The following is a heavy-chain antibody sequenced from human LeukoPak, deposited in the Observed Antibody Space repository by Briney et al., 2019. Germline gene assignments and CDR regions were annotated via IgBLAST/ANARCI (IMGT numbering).Heavy chain of an antibody. CDR1: GFTFSSYA. CDR3: AKGCDFLDY. CDR2: ISGSGGNT. J-gene: IGHJ4*02. D-gene: IGHD3-3*01. Sequence: GASLRLSCAASGFTFSSYAMSWARQAPGKGLEWVSDISGSGGNTYYADSVKGRFTISRDSSKNTLSLQMNSLRAEDTAVYYCAKGCDFLDYWGQGTLVTVSS. V-gene: IGHV3-23*01.